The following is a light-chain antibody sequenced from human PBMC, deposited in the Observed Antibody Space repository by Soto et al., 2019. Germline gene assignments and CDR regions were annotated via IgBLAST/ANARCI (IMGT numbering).Light chain of an antibody. CDR2: GNS. CDR3: QCYECGRSGYVV. CDR1: STNIGAGYD. V-gene: IGLV1-40*01. Sequence: QSVLTQPPSVSGAPGQTVTISCTGSSTNIGAGYDVHWYQQLPGTAPKLLIYGNSNRPSGVPDRFSGSKSGTSASLAITGFEAEDEADDYCQCYECGRSGYVVFGGGTKLTVL. J-gene: IGLJ2*01.